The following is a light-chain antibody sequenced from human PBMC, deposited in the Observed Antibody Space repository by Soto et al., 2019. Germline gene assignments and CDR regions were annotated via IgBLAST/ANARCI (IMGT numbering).Light chain of an antibody. V-gene: IGKV4-1*01. Sequence: DIVMTQSPDYLAVSLGERATLNCKSSQSVLSSSNGRNYLAWYQQKPRQSPRLLIYWASTRESGVPDRLSGRGSGTDFTLTITYRNAEDLAVYYCQQFYSSPPTFGQGTKVEIK. CDR1: QSVLSSSNGRNY. CDR2: WAS. J-gene: IGKJ1*01. CDR3: QQFYSSPPT.